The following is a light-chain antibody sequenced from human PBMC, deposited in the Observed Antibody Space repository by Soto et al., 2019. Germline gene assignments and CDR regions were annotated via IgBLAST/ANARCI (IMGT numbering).Light chain of an antibody. J-gene: IGLJ1*01. CDR1: SSDVGGYNF. CDR2: DVT. V-gene: IGLV2-14*01. CDR3: GSYISGSTLYV. Sequence: QSALTQPASVSGSPGQSITISCTGTSSDVGGYNFVSWYQQHPDKAPKLMIYDVTNRPSGISNRFSGSKSGNTASLTISGLQAEDEADYYCGSYISGSTLYVFGTGTKLTVL.